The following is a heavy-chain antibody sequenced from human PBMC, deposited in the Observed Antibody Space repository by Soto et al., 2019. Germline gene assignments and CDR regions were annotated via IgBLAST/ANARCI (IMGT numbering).Heavy chain of an antibody. CDR3: ARDGLGYCSGGSCSAYNWFDP. J-gene: IGHJ5*02. Sequence: SETLSLTCTVSGGSISSYYWSWLRQPPGKGLEWIGHIYYSGSTNYNPSLKSRVTMSIDTSKNQFSLKLSSVTAADTAVYYCARDGLGYCSGGSCSAYNWFDPWGQGTLVTVSS. D-gene: IGHD2-15*01. V-gene: IGHV4-59*01. CDR1: GGSISSYY. CDR2: IYYSGST.